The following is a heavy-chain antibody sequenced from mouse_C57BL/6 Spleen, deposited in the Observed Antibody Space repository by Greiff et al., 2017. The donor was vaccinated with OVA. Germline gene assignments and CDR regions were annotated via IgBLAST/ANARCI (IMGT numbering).Heavy chain of an antibody. Sequence: QVQLQQPGAALVRPGSSVTLSCKASGYTFTSYWMHWVKQRPIQGLEWIGNIDPSDSDTHYNQTFKDQATLTVDKSSSAAYMQLSSLTSEDSAVYYGARGLLSRFDYWGQGTLVTVSA. CDR3: ARGLLSRFDY. CDR1: GYTFTSYW. CDR2: IDPSDSDT. D-gene: IGHD2-3*01. V-gene: IGHV1-52*01. J-gene: IGHJ3*01.